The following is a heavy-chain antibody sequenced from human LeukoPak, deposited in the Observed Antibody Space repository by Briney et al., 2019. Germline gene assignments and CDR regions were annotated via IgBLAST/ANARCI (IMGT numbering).Heavy chain of an antibody. V-gene: IGHV3-23*01. D-gene: IGHD6-19*01. CDR1: GGSFSGYY. CDR3: AKVRPPPGSGWYGGDDY. CDR2: IRSSGDDT. Sequence: PSETLSLTCAVYGGSFSGYYWSWIRQAPGKGLEWVSSIRSSGDDTSSADSVKGRFTIFRDNSKSTLYLQMNSLRAEDTAIYYCAKVRPPPGSGWYGGDDYWGQGTLVTVSP. J-gene: IGHJ4*02.